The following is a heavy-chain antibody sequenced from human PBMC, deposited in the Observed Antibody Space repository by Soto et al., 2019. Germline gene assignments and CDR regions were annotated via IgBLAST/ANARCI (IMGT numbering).Heavy chain of an antibody. CDR1: GGSISSSNW. Sequence: SETLSLTGAVSGGSISSSNWWRWVRQRPGKGLEWIGEIYHSGSTNYNPSLKSRVTISVDKSKNQFSLKLSSVTAADTAVYYCARLHNPFTVTTDIWGQGTLVTVSS. CDR2: IYHSGST. D-gene: IGHD4-17*01. V-gene: IGHV4-4*02. J-gene: IGHJ4*02. CDR3: ARLHNPFTVTTDI.